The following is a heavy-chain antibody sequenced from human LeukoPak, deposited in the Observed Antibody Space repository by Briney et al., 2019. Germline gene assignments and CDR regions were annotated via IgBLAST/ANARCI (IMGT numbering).Heavy chain of an antibody. J-gene: IGHJ4*02. CDR1: GFTFSSYA. V-gene: IGHV3-30*04. CDR3: ARDAPYYYDSSGYYYRYFDY. CDR2: ISYDGSNK. Sequence: PGGSLRLSCAASGFTFSSYAMHWVRQAPGKGLEWVAVISYDGSNKYYADSVKGRFTISRDNSKNTLYLQMNSLRAEGTAVYYCARDAPYYYDSSGYYYRYFDYWGQGTLVTVSS. D-gene: IGHD3-22*01.